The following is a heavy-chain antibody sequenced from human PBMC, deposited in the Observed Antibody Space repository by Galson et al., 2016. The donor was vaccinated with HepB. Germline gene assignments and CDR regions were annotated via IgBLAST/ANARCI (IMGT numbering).Heavy chain of an antibody. V-gene: IGHV3-23*01. D-gene: IGHD1-26*01. CDR1: GFTFRSNV. Sequence: SLRLSCAASGFTFRSNVIHWVRQAPGKGLEWASGISGSGGSTYYAHSVRGRFTISRDNSKNTLYLQMNSLRAEDTAVYYCAKDLLGGTFIPYFFDYWGQGTLVTVSS. CDR2: ISGSGGST. CDR3: AKDLLGGTFIPYFFDY. J-gene: IGHJ4*02.